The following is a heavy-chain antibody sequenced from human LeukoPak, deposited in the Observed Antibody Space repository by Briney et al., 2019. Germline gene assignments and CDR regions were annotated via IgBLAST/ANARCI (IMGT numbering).Heavy chain of an antibody. CDR2: IYYSGST. Sequence: PSETLSLTCTVSGGSISSSSYYWGWIRQPPGKGLEWIGSIYYSGSTYYNPSLKSRVTISVDTSKNQFSLKLSSVTAADTAVYYCARLWMVRGVISHFDYWGQGTLVTVSS. CDR1: GGSISSSSYY. CDR3: ARLWMVRGVISHFDY. V-gene: IGHV4-39*01. D-gene: IGHD3-10*01. J-gene: IGHJ4*02.